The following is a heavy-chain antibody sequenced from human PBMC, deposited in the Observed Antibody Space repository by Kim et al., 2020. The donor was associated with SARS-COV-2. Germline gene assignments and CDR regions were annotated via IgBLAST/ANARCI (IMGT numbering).Heavy chain of an antibody. Sequence: KYSQNFPGRVTITRDTSANTAYMELSSLRSEDTAVYYCAIEFSASTFDYWGQGTLVTVSS. CDR3: AIEFSASTFDY. V-gene: IGHV1-3*01. D-gene: IGHD2-2*01. J-gene: IGHJ4*02.